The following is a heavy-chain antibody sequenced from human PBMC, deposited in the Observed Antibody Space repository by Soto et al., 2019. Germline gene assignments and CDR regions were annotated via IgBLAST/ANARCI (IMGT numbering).Heavy chain of an antibody. CDR1: GFTFSMYW. Sequence: PGGYLRLSCAASGFTFSMYWMHWVHQVPGKGPEWVSRINDDGISTNYADSVKGRFTISRDNAKNTLYLQMNALRVEDTAVYYCTRGPRSTSTGTGAFWGQGTLVTVSS. V-gene: IGHV3-74*01. CDR2: INDDGIST. J-gene: IGHJ4*02. D-gene: IGHD1-1*01. CDR3: TRGPRSTSTGTGAF.